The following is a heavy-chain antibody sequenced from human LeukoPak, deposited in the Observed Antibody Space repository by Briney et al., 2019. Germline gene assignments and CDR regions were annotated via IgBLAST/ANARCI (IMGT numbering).Heavy chain of an antibody. CDR3: ARELGYCSSTSCYTRGFDSYYYYGMDV. CDR1: GGSISSYY. V-gene: IGHV4-4*07. CDR2: IYTSGST. Sequence: SETLSLTCTVSGGSISSYYWSWIRQPPGKGLEWIGRIYTSGSTNYNPSLKSRVTMSVDTSKNQFSLKLSSVTAADTAVYYCARELGYCSSTSCYTRGFDSYYYYGMDVWGQGTTVTVSS. J-gene: IGHJ6*02. D-gene: IGHD2-2*02.